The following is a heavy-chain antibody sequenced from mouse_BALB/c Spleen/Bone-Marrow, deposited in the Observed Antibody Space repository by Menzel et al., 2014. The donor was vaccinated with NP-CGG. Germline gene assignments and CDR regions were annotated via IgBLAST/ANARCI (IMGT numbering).Heavy chain of an antibody. D-gene: IGHD1-2*01. Sequence: DVKLVESGSGLVQPGGSLRFSCSTSGFTFTDYYMNWVRQPPGKALEWLAFIRNKAYGYTTEYSASVKGRFTISRDNSQNILYLQMNTLRAEDSATYYCARDLGGLIIHPWAQGTTLP. J-gene: IGHJ2*01. CDR1: GFTFTDYY. CDR3: ARDLGGLIIHP. V-gene: IGHV7-3*02. CDR2: IRNKAYGYTT.